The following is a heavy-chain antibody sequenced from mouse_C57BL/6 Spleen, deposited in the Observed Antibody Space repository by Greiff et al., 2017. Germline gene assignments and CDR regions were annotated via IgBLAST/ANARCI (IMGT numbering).Heavy chain of an antibody. V-gene: IGHV1-26*01. CDR2: ITPNNGGT. CDR3: ARELGRVYAMDY. Sequence: EVQLQQSGPELVKPGASVKISCKASGYTFTDYYMNWVKQSHGKSLEWIGDITPNNGGTSYNQKFKGKATLTVDKYSRTAYMELRSLTSEDSAVYYCARELGRVYAMDYWGQGTSVTVSS. J-gene: IGHJ4*01. D-gene: IGHD4-1*01. CDR1: GYTFTDYY.